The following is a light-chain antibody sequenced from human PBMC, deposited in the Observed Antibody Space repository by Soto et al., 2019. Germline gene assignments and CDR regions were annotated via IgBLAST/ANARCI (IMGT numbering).Light chain of an antibody. J-gene: IGKJ4*01. CDR1: QSVRSSY. V-gene: IGKV3-20*01. CDR2: GAS. CDR3: QQYGDSPT. Sequence: EIVLTQSPGTLSLSPGERATLSCRASQSVRSSYLAWYQQKPGQAPRLLIYGASSRATGIPDRFSGSGSGTDFTLIISRLEPEDLAVYYCQQYGDSPTFGGGTKVGIK.